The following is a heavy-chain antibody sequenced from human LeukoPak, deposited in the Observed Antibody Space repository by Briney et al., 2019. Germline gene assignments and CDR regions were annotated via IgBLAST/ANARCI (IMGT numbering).Heavy chain of an antibody. CDR1: GGSISSSSYY. D-gene: IGHD6-19*01. CDR3: ARQGFSGWTQFDY. Sequence: SETLSLTCTVSGGSISSSSYYWGWIRQPTGKGLEWIGSIYYSGSTYYNPSLKSRVTISVDTSKNQFSLKLSSVTAADTAVYYCARQGFSGWTQFDYWGQGTLATVSS. V-gene: IGHV4-39*01. J-gene: IGHJ4*02. CDR2: IYYSGST.